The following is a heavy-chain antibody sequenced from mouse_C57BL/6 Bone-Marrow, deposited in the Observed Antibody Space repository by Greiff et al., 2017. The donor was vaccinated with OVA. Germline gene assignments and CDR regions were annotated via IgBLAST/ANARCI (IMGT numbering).Heavy chain of an antibody. CDR1: GYTFTSYT. J-gene: IGHJ2*01. V-gene: IGHV1-4*01. CDR2: INPSSGYT. Sequence: QVQLKESGAELARPGASVKMSCKASGYTFTSYTMHWVKQRPGQGLEWIGYINPSSGYTKYNQKFKDKATLTADKSSSTAYMQLSSLTSEDSAVYYCASPYYGSRRNYFDYWGQGTTLTVSS. CDR3: ASPYYGSRRNYFDY. D-gene: IGHD1-1*01.